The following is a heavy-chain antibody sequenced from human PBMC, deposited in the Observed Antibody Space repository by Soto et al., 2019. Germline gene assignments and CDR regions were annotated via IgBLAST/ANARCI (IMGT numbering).Heavy chain of an antibody. J-gene: IGHJ4*02. Sequence: QVQLVQSGAEVKKPGASVKVSCKASGYTFTGYYMHWVRQAPGQGLGWMGWINPNSGGTNYAQKFQGWVTMTRDTSISTAYMELSRLRSDDTAVYYCAREWGNSIAAAGTYYFDYWGQGTLVTVSS. D-gene: IGHD6-13*01. CDR1: GYTFTGYY. V-gene: IGHV1-2*04. CDR2: INPNSGGT. CDR3: AREWGNSIAAAGTYYFDY.